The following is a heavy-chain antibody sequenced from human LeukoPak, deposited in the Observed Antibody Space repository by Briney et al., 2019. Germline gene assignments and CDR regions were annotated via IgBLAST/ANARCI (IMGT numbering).Heavy chain of an antibody. Sequence: PSETLSLTCTVSGGSISSSSYYWGWIRQPPGKGLEWIGSIYYSGSTYYNPSLKSRATISVDTSKNQFSLKLSSVTAADTAVYYCARETIMITFGGVIENWGQGTLVTVSS. CDR3: ARETIMITFGGVIEN. V-gene: IGHV4-39*07. CDR1: GGSISSSSYY. D-gene: IGHD3-16*02. CDR2: IYYSGST. J-gene: IGHJ4*02.